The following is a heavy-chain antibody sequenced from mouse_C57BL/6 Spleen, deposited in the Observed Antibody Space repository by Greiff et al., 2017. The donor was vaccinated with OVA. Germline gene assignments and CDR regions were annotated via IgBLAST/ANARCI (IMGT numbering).Heavy chain of an antibody. CDR2: ISYDGSN. V-gene: IGHV3-6*01. D-gene: IGHD4-1*02. CDR3: ARDPNWDWYFDV. J-gene: IGHJ1*03. Sequence: VQLKESGPGLVKPSQSLSLTCSVTGYSITSGYYWNWIRQFPGNKLEWMGYISYDGSNNYNPSLKNRISITRDTSKNQFFLKLNSVTTEDTATYYCARDPNWDWYFDVWGTGTTVTVSS. CDR1: GYSITSGYY.